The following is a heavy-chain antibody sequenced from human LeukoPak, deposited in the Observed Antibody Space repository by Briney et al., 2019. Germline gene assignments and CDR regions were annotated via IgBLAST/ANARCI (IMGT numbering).Heavy chain of an antibody. D-gene: IGHD2-2*01. CDR3: AKVGFSRYCSSTSCLGVGAFDI. Sequence: ASVKVSCKASGYTFTGYYMHWVRQAPGQGLEWMGWINPNSGGTNYAQKFQGRVTMTRDTSISTAYMELSRLRSDDTAVYYCAKVGFSRYCSSTSCLGVGAFDIWGQGTMVTVSS. CDR2: INPNSGGT. J-gene: IGHJ3*02. CDR1: GYTFTGYY. V-gene: IGHV1-2*02.